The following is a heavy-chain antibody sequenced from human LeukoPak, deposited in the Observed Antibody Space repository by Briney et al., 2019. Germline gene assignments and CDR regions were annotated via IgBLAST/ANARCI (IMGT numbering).Heavy chain of an antibody. CDR2: IYYSGST. J-gene: IGHJ4*02. V-gene: IGHV4-59*08. D-gene: IGHD5-18*01. CDR1: GGSISSYY. CDR3: ARVIGYSYGYTHDY. Sequence: SETLSLTCTVSGGSISSYYWSWIRQPPGKGLEWIGYIYYSGSTYYNPSLKSRVTISVDTSKNQFSLKLSSVTAADTAVYYCARVIGYSYGYTHDYWGQGTLVTVSS.